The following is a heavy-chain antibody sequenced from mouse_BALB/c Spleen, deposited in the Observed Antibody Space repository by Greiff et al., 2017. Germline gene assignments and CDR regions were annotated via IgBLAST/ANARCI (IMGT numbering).Heavy chain of an antibody. J-gene: IGHJ4*01. Sequence: DVKLAESGGGLVKPGGSLKLSCAASGFTFSDYYMYWVRQTPEKRLEWVATISDGGSYTYYPDSVKGRFTISRDNAKNNLYLQMSSLRSEDTAMYYCARGYYGNYWGQGTSVTVSS. CDR1: GFTFSDYY. V-gene: IGHV5-4*02. CDR3: ARGYYGNY. D-gene: IGHD2-1*01. CDR2: ISDGGSYT.